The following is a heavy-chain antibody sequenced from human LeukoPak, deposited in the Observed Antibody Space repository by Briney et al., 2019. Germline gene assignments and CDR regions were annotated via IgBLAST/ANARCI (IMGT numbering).Heavy chain of an antibody. V-gene: IGHV4-39*01. J-gene: IGHJ4*02. CDR1: GGSISSSSYC. CDR2: IYYSGST. Sequence: KPSETLSLTYTVSGGSISSSSYCWGWIRQPPGKGLEWIGSIYYSGSTYYNPSLKSRVTISVDTSKNQFSLKLSSVTAADTAVYYCATLGSLDYWGQGTLVTVSS. CDR3: ATLGSLDY.